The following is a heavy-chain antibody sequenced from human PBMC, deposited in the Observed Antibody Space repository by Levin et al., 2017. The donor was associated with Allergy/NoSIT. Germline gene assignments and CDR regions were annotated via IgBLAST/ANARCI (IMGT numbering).Heavy chain of an antibody. D-gene: IGHD2-15*01. V-gene: IGHV3-48*01. CDR3: AGELLGGGY. J-gene: IGHJ4*02. CDR2: ISRNNNTI. Sequence: GESLKISCAASGFTFSSYSMNWVRQAPGKGLEWVSYISRNNNTIYYADSVKGRFTISRDNAKNSLYLQMNSLRAEDTAVYYCAGELLGGGYWGQGTLVTVSS. CDR1: GFTFSSYS.